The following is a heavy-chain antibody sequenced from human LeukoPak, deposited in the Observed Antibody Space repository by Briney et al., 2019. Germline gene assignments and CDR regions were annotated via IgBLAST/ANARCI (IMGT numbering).Heavy chain of an antibody. CDR2: ISGSGGTT. CDR1: GFTFITHS. CDR3: VKDLGGAWAFDI. J-gene: IGHJ3*02. V-gene: IGHV3-64D*09. Sequence: GGSLRLSCSASGFTFITHSMHWVRQAPGKGLEYVSTISGSGGTTYYADSVKGRFTISRDNSKNSVYLQMSSLRAEDTAMYHCVKDLGGAWAFDIWGQGTMVTVSS. D-gene: IGHD2-15*01.